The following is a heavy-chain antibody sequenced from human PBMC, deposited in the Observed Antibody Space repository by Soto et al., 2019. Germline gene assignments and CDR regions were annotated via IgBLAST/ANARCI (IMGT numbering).Heavy chain of an antibody. Sequence: QVQLHQWGAGLFKPSETLSLTCAVYGGSFSGYYWSWIRQPPGKGLEWIGEINHSGSTNYKPSLKSRVTISVDTSKNQFSLKLSSVTAADTAVYYCARRWSRPGRFAYWGQGTLVTVSS. CDR2: INHSGST. D-gene: IGHD2-15*01. CDR3: ARRWSRPGRFAY. CDR1: GGSFSGYY. J-gene: IGHJ4*02. V-gene: IGHV4-34*01.